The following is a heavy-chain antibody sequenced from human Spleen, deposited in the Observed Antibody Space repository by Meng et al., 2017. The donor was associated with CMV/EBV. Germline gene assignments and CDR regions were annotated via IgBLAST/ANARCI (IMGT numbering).Heavy chain of an antibody. CDR3: ARDGYSSSWTPHSWFDP. CDR2: IYSGGTT. D-gene: IGHD6-13*01. V-gene: IGHV3-66*02. J-gene: IGHJ5*02. Sequence: GESLKISCAASGFTVSTKYMSWVRQAPGRGLEWVSVIYSGGTTYYTDSVKGRFTISRDNSKNTLYLQMNSLRAEDTAVYYCARDGYSSSWTPHSWFDPWGQGTLVTVSS. CDR1: GFTVSTKY.